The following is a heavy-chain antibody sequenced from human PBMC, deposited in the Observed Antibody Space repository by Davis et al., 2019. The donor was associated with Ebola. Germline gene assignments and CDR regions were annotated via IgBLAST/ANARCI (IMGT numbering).Heavy chain of an antibody. D-gene: IGHD1-26*01. V-gene: IGHV3-30*18. Sequence: PGGSLRLSCAASGFTFSSYGMHWVRQAPGKGLEWVAVISYDGSNKYYADSVKGRFTISRDNSKNTLYLQMNSLRAEDTAVYYCAKLGGSYPQFDYWGQGTLVTVSS. CDR1: GFTFSSYG. CDR3: AKLGGSYPQFDY. CDR2: ISYDGSNK. J-gene: IGHJ4*02.